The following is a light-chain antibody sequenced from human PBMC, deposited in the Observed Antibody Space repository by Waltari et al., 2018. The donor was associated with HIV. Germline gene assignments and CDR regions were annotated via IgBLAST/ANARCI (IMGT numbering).Light chain of an antibody. V-gene: IGLV2-23*02. CDR3: CSYVGSSTWV. J-gene: IGLJ3*02. Sequence: QSALTQPASVSGSPGQSITISCTGTSSDVGGYNYVSWYQQHPGKTPKVRLYDVSKRPSGVSNRFSGSKSGNTASLTISGLQAEDEADYYCCSYVGSSTWVFGGGTKLTVL. CDR2: DVS. CDR1: SSDVGGYNY.